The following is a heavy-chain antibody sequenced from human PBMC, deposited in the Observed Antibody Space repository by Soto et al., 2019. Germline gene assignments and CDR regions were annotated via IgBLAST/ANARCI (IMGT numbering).Heavy chain of an antibody. CDR3: ARDSGDGSGASVNHYLDY. D-gene: IGHD3-10*01. Sequence: QPGWSLRVYCAASGFTFGSYWMSWVRQPPGKGLEWLATIKLDASVKKYVDSVKGRLTMSRDNAKNSLYLQMDSMRAEDMAVYYCARDSGDGSGASVNHYLDYWGHGTLVTPSS. CDR2: IKLDASVK. CDR1: GFTFGSYW. V-gene: IGHV3-7*01. J-gene: IGHJ4*01.